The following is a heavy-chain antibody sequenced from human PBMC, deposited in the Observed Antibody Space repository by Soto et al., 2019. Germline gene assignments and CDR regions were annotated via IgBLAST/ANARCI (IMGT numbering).Heavy chain of an antibody. Sequence: QVQLQESGPGLVKPSETLSLTCAVSGASISSYYCMWIRQPPGKGLESIGYLYYGRSANYNPSLRSRFTLSVDTSTNQCSLTLSSMTAADTAVYYCALRSMAVVPEYWCQGTLVTVSS. J-gene: IGHJ4*02. CDR3: ALRSMAVVPEY. V-gene: IGHV4-59*01. CDR2: LYYGRSA. D-gene: IGHD3-22*01. CDR1: GASISSYY.